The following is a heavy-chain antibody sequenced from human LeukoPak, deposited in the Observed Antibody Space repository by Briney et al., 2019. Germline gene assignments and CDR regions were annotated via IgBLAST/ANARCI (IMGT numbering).Heavy chain of an antibody. CDR3: AKGPNYYDSSGYDY. Sequence: PGGSLRLSCAASGFTFSSYGMSWVRQAPGKGLAWVSAISGSGGSTYYADSVKGRFTISRDNSKNTLYLQMNSLRAEDTAVYYCAKGPNYYDSSGYDYWGQGTLVTVSS. J-gene: IGHJ4*02. D-gene: IGHD3-22*01. CDR1: GFTFSSYG. CDR2: ISGSGGST. V-gene: IGHV3-23*01.